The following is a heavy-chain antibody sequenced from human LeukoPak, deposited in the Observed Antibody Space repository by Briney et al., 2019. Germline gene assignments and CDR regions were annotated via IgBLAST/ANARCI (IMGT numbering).Heavy chain of an antibody. V-gene: IGHV4-31*03. D-gene: IGHD2-15*01. Sequence: KGSETLSLTCTVSGGSISSGGYYWSWIRQHPGKGLEWIGYIYYSGSTYYNPSLRSRVTISVDTSKNRFSLKLSSVTAADTAVYFCARRRVVVASTDGASGAFDIWGQGTMVTVSS. CDR2: IYYSGST. J-gene: IGHJ3*02. CDR1: GGSISSGGYY. CDR3: ARRRVVVASTDGASGAFDI.